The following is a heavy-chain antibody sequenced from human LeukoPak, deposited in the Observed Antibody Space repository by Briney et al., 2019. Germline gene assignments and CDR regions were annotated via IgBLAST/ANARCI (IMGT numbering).Heavy chain of an antibody. V-gene: IGHV1-24*01. Sequence: ASVKVSCKVSGYTLTELSMHWVRQAPGKGLEWMGGFDPEDGETIYAQKFQGRVTMTEDTSTDTAYMELSSLRSEDTAVYYCATGAGPANYDILTGYGYWGQGTLVTVSS. J-gene: IGHJ4*02. CDR3: ATGAGPANYDILTGYGY. CDR2: FDPEDGET. CDR1: GYTLTELS. D-gene: IGHD3-9*01.